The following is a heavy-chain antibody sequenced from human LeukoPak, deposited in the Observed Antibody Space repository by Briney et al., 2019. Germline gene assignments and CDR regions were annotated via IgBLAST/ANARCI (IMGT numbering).Heavy chain of an antibody. D-gene: IGHD2-21*01. J-gene: IGHJ4*02. CDR3: ARPKTFCGGECYHYYFDS. V-gene: IGHV1-2*02. Sequence: ASVKVSCKASGYTFTGYYMHWVRQAPGQGLEWMGWINPNSGGTNYAQKFQGRVTMTRDTSISTAYMELSRLRSDDTAVYYCARPKTFCGGECYHYYFDSWGQGTLVTVSS. CDR2: INPNSGGT. CDR1: GYTFTGYY.